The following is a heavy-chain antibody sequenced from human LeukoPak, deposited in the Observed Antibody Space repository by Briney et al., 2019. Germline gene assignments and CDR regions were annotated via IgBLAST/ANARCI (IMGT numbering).Heavy chain of an antibody. CDR1: GFTFSSDW. Sequence: GGSLRLSCAASGFTFSSDWMTWVRQAPGTGLECVANIKQDGSEKYYVDSVKGRFTISRDNGKNSLYLQMHSLRAEDTGVYYCARGVAGFDYWGQGTLVTVSS. CDR2: IKQDGSEK. D-gene: IGHD6-19*01. CDR3: ARGVAGFDY. V-gene: IGHV3-7*01. J-gene: IGHJ4*02.